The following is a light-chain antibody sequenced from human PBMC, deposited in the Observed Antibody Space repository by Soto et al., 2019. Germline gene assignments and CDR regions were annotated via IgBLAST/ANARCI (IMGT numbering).Light chain of an antibody. CDR3: CSYAGSYTLV. CDR1: SSDVGDYIY. V-gene: IGLV2-11*01. CDR2: DVS. Sequence: QSALTQPRSVSGSPGQSVTLSCTGTSSDVGDYIYASWYQQHPGKAPKLMIYDVSKRPSGVPDRFSGSKSGNTASLTISGLQAEDEADYYCCSYAGSYTLVFGGGTKLTVL. J-gene: IGLJ2*01.